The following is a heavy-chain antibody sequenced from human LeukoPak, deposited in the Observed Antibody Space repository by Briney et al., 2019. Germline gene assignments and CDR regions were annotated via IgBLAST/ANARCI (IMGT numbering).Heavy chain of an antibody. CDR1: GFTFSDYY. D-gene: IGHD2-2*01. CDR3: ARALRSRRGIVVVPTALDC. J-gene: IGHJ4*02. Sequence: GGSLRLSCAASGFTFSDYYMIWLRQAPGKGLEWISYISGSGSTIYYADSVNGRFTISRDNAKNSLYLQMNSLRVEDTAVYYCARALRSRRGIVVVPTALDCWGQGTLVTVSS. V-gene: IGHV3-11*01. CDR2: ISGSGSTI.